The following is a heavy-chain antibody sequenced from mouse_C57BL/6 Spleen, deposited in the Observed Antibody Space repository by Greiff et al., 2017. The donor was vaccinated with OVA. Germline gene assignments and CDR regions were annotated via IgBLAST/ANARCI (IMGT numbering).Heavy chain of an antibody. V-gene: IGHV5-17*01. J-gene: IGHJ3*01. CDR2: ISSGSSTI. Sequence: EVQGVESGGGLVKPGGSLKLSCAASGFTFSDYGMHWVRQAPEKGLEWVAYISSGSSTIYYADTVKGRFTISRDNAKNTLFLQMTSLRSEDTAMYYCAKGDYAKAFAYWGQGTLVTVSA. D-gene: IGHD1-1*02. CDR1: GFTFSDYG. CDR3: AKGDYAKAFAY.